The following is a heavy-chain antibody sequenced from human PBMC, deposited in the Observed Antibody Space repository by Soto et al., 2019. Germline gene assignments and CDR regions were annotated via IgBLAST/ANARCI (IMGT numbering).Heavy chain of an antibody. V-gene: IGHV3-23*01. CDR3: ARGYSYTQPVFDY. D-gene: IGHD5-18*01. CDR2: ISGSGGST. CDR1: GFTFSSYA. J-gene: IGHJ4*02. Sequence: GGSLRLSCAASGFTFSSYAMSWVRQAPGKGLEWVSAISGSGGSTYYADSVKGRFTISRDNFKNMPYLQMNSLRAEDTAVYYCARGYSYTQPVFDYWGLGTLVTVSS.